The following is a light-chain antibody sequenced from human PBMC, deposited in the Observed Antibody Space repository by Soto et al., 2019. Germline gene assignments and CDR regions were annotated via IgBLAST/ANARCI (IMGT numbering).Light chain of an antibody. J-gene: IGKJ1*01. CDR3: QQYGSASCT. CDR2: GAS. V-gene: IGKV3-20*01. Sequence: FTQGAVALSLSPGTMATLPCRASQSGRGNNLAWYQQKPGQAPRLLIFGASGRATGIPDRFSGSGSGTDFTLTISRLEPEDFAVYYCQQYGSASCTFGQGTKVDIK. CDR1: QSGRGNN.